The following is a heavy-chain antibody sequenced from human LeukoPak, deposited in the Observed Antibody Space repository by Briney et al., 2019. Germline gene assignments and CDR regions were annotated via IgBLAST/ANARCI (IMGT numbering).Heavy chain of an antibody. Sequence: GGSLRLSCAASGFTFSNYGMHWARQAPGRGLEWVAVIPYDGSNKYYADSVKGRFTISRDDSKNTLYVQMNSLRADDTAVYYCARSLFSSSQHFDYWGQGTLVTVSS. CDR2: IPYDGSNK. J-gene: IGHJ4*02. V-gene: IGHV3-30*03. D-gene: IGHD6-13*01. CDR3: ARSLFSSSQHFDY. CDR1: GFTFSNYG.